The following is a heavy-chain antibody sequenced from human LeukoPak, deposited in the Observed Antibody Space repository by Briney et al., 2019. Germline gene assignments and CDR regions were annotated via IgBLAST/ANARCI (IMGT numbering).Heavy chain of an antibody. CDR3: ARDEIAAAGMPANWFDP. J-gene: IGHJ5*02. CDR1: GFTFSSYS. Sequence: GGSLRLSCAASGFTFSSYSMNWVRQAPGKGLEWVSSIRSSSSYIYYADSVKGRFTISRDNAKNSLYLQMNSLRAEDTAVYYCARDEIAAAGMPANWFDPWGQGTLVTVSS. D-gene: IGHD6-13*01. V-gene: IGHV3-21*01. CDR2: IRSSSSYI.